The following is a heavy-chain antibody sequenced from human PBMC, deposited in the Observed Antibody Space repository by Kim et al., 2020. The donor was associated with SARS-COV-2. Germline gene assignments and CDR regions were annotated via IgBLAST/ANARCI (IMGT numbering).Heavy chain of an antibody. J-gene: IGHJ6*02. CDR3: ARDRNQYGAYGMDV. V-gene: IGHV4-59*13. Sequence: SETLSLTCTVSGGSISSYYWSWIRQPPGKGLEWIGYIYYSGSTNYNPSLKSRVTISVDTSKNQFSLKLSSVTAADTAVYYCARDRNQYGAYGMDVWGQGTTVTVSS. D-gene: IGHD4-17*01. CDR1: GGSISSYY. CDR2: IYYSGST.